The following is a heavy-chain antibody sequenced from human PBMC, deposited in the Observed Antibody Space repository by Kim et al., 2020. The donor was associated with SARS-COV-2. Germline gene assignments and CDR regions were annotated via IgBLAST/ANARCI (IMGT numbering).Heavy chain of an antibody. D-gene: IGHD6-13*01. V-gene: IGHV3-74*01. CDR2: INSDGSST. CDR3: ARDRSRSWPHYYYYYGMDV. Sequence: GGSLRLSCAASGFTFSSYWMHWVRQAPGKGLVWVSRINSDGSSTSYADSVKGRFTISRDNAKNTLYLQMNSLRAEDTAVYYCARDRSRSWPHYYYYYGMDVWGQGTTVTVSS. J-gene: IGHJ6*02. CDR1: GFTFSSYW.